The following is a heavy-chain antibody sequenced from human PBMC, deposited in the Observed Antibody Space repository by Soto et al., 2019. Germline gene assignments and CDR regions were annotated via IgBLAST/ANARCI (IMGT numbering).Heavy chain of an antibody. V-gene: IGHV5-51*01. Sequence: GESLKISCKGSGYSFTSYWIGWVRQMPGKGLEWMGIIYPGDSDTRYSPSFQGQVTISADKSISTAYLQWSSLKASDTAMYYCAIHVDLAAALSPNYYYYGMDVWGQGTTVTVSS. J-gene: IGHJ6*02. CDR3: AIHVDLAAALSPNYYYYGMDV. CDR1: GYSFTSYW. D-gene: IGHD6-13*01. CDR2: IYPGDSDT.